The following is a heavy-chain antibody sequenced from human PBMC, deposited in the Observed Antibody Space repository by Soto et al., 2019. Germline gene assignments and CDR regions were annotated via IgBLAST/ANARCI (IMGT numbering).Heavy chain of an antibody. CDR3: AKVPLRPYYFVS. V-gene: IGHV3-30*04. D-gene: IGHD5-12*01. J-gene: IGHJ4*02. Sequence: QVQLVDSGGGVVQPGRSLRLSCAASGFTFRNYAMHWVRQAPGNGLEWVALISNDGSNKYYADSVTGRFTISRDNSQNTLYLQMNTLRAEETAVYFCAKVPLRPYYFVSWGQVTLVTVSS. CDR2: ISNDGSNK. CDR1: GFTFRNYA.